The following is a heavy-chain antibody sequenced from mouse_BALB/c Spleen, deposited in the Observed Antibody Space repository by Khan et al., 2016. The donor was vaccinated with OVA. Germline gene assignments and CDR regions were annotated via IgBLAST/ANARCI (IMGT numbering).Heavy chain of an antibody. CDR1: GYTFTTYW. V-gene: IGHV1-7*01. CDR3: TRDRIDY. CDR2: INPTSGYT. Sequence: QVQLKESGAELAKPGASVQLSCKASGYTFTTYWMHWVKQRLGQGLQWIGYINPTSGYTDYSENFKDKATLSAVKSSSTAYMQQSRLTAEDAAVYYCTRDRIDYWGQGTTLTVSS. J-gene: IGHJ2*01.